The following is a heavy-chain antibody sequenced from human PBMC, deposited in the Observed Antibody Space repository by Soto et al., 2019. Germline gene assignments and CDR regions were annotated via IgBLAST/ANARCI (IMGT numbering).Heavy chain of an antibody. CDR1: GFIFSSYA. J-gene: IGHJ4*02. V-gene: IGHV3-30-3*01. CDR2: ISYDGGNQ. CDR3: ARDFLDYSASVRGDS. Sequence: QVQLVESGGGVVQPGRSLRLSCAASGFIFSSYAMHWVRQSPGKGLEWVAVISYDGGNQYYAASVKGRFTISRDNSKNTLYLQMNSLRAEDTGVFYCARDFLDYSASVRGDSWGQGTLVTVSS. D-gene: IGHD3-10*01.